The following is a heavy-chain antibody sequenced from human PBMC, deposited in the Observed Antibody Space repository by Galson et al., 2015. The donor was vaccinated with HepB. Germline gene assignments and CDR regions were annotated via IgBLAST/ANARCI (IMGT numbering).Heavy chain of an antibody. V-gene: IGHV3-30*18. CDR3: AKSPLQWELLPHALES. Sequence: SLRLSCAASGFAFSDYGMEWVRQAPGKGLEWVTIISFDGNNKYYADSVKGRFTVSRDNSENTLFLQMNNLRPEDTAVYYCAKSPLQWELLPHALESWGPGTLVTVSS. J-gene: IGHJ4*02. D-gene: IGHD1-26*01. CDR1: GFAFSDYG. CDR2: ISFDGNNK.